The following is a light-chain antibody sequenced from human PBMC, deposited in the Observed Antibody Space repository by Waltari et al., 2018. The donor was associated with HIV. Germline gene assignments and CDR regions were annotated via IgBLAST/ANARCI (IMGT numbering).Light chain of an antibody. Sequence: EIVLTQSPATLSLPPGETATLSCRASHSVGNYLAWYQQKPGQAPRLLIYDASNRATGIPVRFSGSGSGTDFTLTISSLEPEDFAVYYCQQRTNWPPYSFGQGTKLEIK. J-gene: IGKJ2*03. CDR2: DAS. V-gene: IGKV3-11*01. CDR3: QQRTNWPPYS. CDR1: HSVGNY.